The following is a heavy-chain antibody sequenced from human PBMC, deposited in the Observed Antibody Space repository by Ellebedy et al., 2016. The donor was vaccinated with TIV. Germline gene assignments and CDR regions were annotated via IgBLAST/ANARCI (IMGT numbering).Heavy chain of an antibody. D-gene: IGHD2-2*01. J-gene: IGHJ5*02. Sequence: AGSLRLSXEASGFTFSNYAMSWVRQAPGKGPEWVSAITDSGGSIYYADSVKGRFTFSRDNSKNTLYLQMNSLRAEDTAVYYCAKDLDHLLWLGWFDPWGQGTLVAVSS. CDR3: AKDLDHLLWLGWFDP. V-gene: IGHV3-23*01. CDR1: GFTFSNYA. CDR2: ITDSGGSI.